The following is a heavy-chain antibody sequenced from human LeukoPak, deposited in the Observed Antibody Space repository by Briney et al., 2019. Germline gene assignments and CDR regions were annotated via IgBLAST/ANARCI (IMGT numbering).Heavy chain of an antibody. D-gene: IGHD5-18*01. V-gene: IGHV4-39*01. J-gene: IGHJ4*02. CDR1: GFTFSSYW. Sequence: GSLRLSCAASGFTFSSYWMSWVRQPPGKGLEWIGSIYYSGSTYYNPSLKSRVTISVDTSKNQFSLKLSSVTAADTAVYYCARHVNTAMVTFWGQGTLVTVSS. CDR2: IYYSGST. CDR3: ARHVNTAMVTF.